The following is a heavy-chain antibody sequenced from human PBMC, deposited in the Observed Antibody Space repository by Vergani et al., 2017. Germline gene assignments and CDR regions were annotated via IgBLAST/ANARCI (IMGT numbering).Heavy chain of an antibody. CDR3: AGEGRARLWFGELNPFDY. V-gene: IGHV1-46*01. J-gene: IGHJ4*02. Sequence: QVQLVQSGAEVKKPGASVKVSCKASGYTFTSYYMHWVRQAPGQGLEWMGIINPSGGSTSYAQKFQGRVTMTRDTSTSTVYMELSSLRSEDTAVYYCAGEGRARLWFGELNPFDYWGQGTLVTVSS. CDR2: INPSGGST. CDR1: GYTFTSYY. D-gene: IGHD3-10*01.